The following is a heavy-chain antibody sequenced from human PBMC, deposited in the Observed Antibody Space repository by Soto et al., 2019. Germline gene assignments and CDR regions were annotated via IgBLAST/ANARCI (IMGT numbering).Heavy chain of an antibody. CDR1: GFTFRSYW. J-gene: IGHJ6*02. V-gene: IGHV3-74*01. CDR3: ARDQGYCSGGSCYGAYYYYYGMDV. CDR2: INSDGSST. D-gene: IGHD2-15*01. Sequence: GGSLRLSCAASGFTFRSYWMHWVRQAPGKGLVWVSRINSDGSSTSYADSVKGRFTISRDNAKNTLYLQMNSLRAEDTAVYYCARDQGYCSGGSCYGAYYYYYGMDVWGQGTTVTVSS.